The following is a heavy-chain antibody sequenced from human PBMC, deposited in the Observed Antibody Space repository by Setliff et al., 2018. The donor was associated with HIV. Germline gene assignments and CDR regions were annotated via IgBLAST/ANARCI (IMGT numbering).Heavy chain of an antibody. J-gene: IGHJ4*02. CDR2: IYYNGGT. CDR3: AKRYISGAAYFDS. CDR1: NGSISSHY. V-gene: IGHV4-59*08. D-gene: IGHD6-19*01. Sequence: PSETLSLTCTVSNGSISSHYWSWIRQTPGKRLEYIGYIYYNGGTNYNPSLKSRVAISIDTSKNQFSLKLGSVTAADTAVYYCAKRYISGAAYFDSWGQGTLVTVSS.